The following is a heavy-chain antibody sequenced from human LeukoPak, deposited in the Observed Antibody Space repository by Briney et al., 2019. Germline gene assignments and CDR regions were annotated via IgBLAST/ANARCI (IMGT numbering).Heavy chain of an antibody. CDR1: AWTFSGFY. Sequence: SETLSLTCAVYAWTFSGFYWGWIRHPPGKGLEWLVELNRGGTTNYQPSLRCGVTISEDTSRNQFSLKLSSVTAADTAVYYCARGRIRYCSGGSGYAGVHWYFDFWGRGTRVPVSS. J-gene: IGHJ2*01. CDR2: LNRGGTT. CDR3: ARGRIRYCSGGSGYAGVHWYFDF. V-gene: IGHV4-34*01. D-gene: IGHD2-15*01.